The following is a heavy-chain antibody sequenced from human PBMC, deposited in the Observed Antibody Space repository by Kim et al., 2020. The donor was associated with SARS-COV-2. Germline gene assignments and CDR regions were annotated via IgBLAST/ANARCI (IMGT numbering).Heavy chain of an antibody. J-gene: IGHJ6*02. D-gene: IGHD6-19*01. CDR3: AIQWLAGGYYYYGMDV. CDR1: GFTFSSYS. Sequence: GGSLRLSCAASGFTFSSYSMNWVRQAPGKGLEWVSSISSSSSYIYYADSVKGRFTISRDNAKNSLYLQMNSLRAEDTAVYYCAIQWLAGGYYYYGMDVWGQGTTVTVSS. V-gene: IGHV3-21*01. CDR2: ISSSSSYI.